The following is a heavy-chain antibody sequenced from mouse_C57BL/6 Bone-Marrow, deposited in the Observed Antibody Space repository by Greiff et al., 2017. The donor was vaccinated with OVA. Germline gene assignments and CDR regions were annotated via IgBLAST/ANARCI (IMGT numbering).Heavy chain of an antibody. CDR1: GFTFSSYG. J-gene: IGHJ4*01. V-gene: IGHV5-6*01. CDR3: ARRYFYAMDY. CDR2: ISSGGSYT. Sequence: EVHLVESGGDLVKPGGSLKLSCAASGFTFSSYGMSWVRQTPDKRLEWVATISSGGSYTYYPDSVKGRFPISRDNAKNTLYLQMSSLKSEDTAMYYCARRYFYAMDYWGQGTSVTVSS.